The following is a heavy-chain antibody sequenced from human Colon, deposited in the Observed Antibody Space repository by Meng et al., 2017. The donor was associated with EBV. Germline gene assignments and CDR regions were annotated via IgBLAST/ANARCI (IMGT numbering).Heavy chain of an antibody. CDR3: ADPGGVDIITTH. J-gene: IGHJ4*02. Sequence: EVRLVESGGGLLQPGGSLRLSCAASGFSFSSYAMSWVRQAPGKGLEWVSTIYGDSSGTFFADSVKGRFTISRDNSKNTLYLQMNSLRPDDTAVYYCADPGGVDIITTHWGQGTLVTVSS. V-gene: IGHV3-23*04. CDR2: IYGDSSGT. D-gene: IGHD3-3*01. CDR1: GFSFSSYA.